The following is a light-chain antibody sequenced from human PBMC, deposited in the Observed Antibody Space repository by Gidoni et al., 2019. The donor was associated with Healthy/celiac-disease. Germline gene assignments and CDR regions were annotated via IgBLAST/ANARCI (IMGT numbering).Light chain of an antibody. J-gene: IGKJ5*01. CDR1: QSVSSSY. CDR3: QQYGSSPPIT. Sequence: EILLPQSPCTLSLSPGERATLSCRASQSVSSSYLAGYQQKPGQAPRLLIYGASSRAPGMPDRFSGSGSGTEFTLTISRREQEDVAVYYCQQYGSSPPITFXXXTRVEIK. CDR2: GAS. V-gene: IGKV3-20*01.